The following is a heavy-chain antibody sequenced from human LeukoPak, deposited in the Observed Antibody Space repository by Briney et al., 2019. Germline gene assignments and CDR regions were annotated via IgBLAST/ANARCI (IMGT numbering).Heavy chain of an antibody. CDR2: IKQDGSEK. Sequence: GGSLRLSCAASGFTFSSYWMSWVRRAPGKGLEWVANIKQDGSEKYYVDSVKGRFTISRDNAMNSLYLQMNSLRAEDTAVYYCAREDKVVPAALGPYNWFDPWGQGTLVTVSS. D-gene: IGHD2-2*01. V-gene: IGHV3-7*01. CDR3: AREDKVVPAALGPYNWFDP. J-gene: IGHJ5*02. CDR1: GFTFSSYW.